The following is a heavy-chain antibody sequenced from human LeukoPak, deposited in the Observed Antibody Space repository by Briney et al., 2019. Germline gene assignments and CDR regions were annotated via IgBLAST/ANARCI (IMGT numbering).Heavy chain of an antibody. Sequence: GGSLRLSCAASGFTFSSYGMHWVRQAPGKGPEWVAVIWYDGSNKYYADSVKGRITISRDNSKNTLYLQMNSLRAEDTAVYYCARSYYDFPNWFDPWGQGTLVTVSS. CDR1: GFTFSSYG. CDR2: IWYDGSNK. V-gene: IGHV3-33*01. CDR3: ARSYYDFPNWFDP. J-gene: IGHJ5*02. D-gene: IGHD3-3*01.